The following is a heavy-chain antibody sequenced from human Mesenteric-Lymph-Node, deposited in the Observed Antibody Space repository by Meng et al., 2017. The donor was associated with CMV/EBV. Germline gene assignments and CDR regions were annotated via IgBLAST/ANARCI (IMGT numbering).Heavy chain of an antibody. V-gene: IGHV3-74*01. Sequence: GGSLRLSCAASGFTFSSYWMHWVRQAPGKGLVWVSRINSDGSSTSYADSVKGRFTISRDNSKNTLYLQMNSLRAEDTAVYYCATKVGAGLIDYWGQGTLVTVSS. D-gene: IGHD1-26*01. CDR3: ATKVGAGLIDY. CDR2: INSDGSST. CDR1: GFTFSSYW. J-gene: IGHJ4*02.